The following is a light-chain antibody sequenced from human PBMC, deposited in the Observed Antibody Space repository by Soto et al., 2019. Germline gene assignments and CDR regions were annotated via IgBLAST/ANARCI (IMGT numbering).Light chain of an antibody. V-gene: IGKV1-39*01. CDR1: YSISNY. J-gene: IGKJ5*01. CDR2: AAS. CDR3: QQSYSTPIT. Sequence: DIQLTQSPSSLSASVGDRVTITCRASYSISNYLNWYQHRPGKAPDLLIYAASTLQSGVPSRFSGSESGTEFTLTISSLQPEDSATYYCQQSYSTPITFGQCTRLESK.